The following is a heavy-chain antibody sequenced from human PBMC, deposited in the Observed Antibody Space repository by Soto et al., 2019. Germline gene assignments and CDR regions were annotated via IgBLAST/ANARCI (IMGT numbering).Heavy chain of an antibody. CDR1: GFTFSSYS. CDR2: ISSSSSTI. J-gene: IGHJ1*01. CDR3: VRDSLDIVVVVAASDFQH. D-gene: IGHD2-15*01. V-gene: IGHV3-48*02. Sequence: EVQLVESGGGLVQPGGSLRLSCAASGFTFSSYSMNWVRQAPGKGLEWVSYISSSSSTIYYADSVKGRFTISRDNAKNSLYLQMNRLRDEDTAVYYCVRDSLDIVVVVAASDFQHWGQGTLVTVSS.